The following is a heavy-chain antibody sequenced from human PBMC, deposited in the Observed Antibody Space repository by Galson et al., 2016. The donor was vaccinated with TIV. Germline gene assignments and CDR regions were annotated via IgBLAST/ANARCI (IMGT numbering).Heavy chain of an antibody. D-gene: IGHD4-17*01. V-gene: IGHV1-2*02. Sequence: SVKVSCKASGYTFTGYYMHWVRQAPGQGLEWMGWINPNSGDSNYAQNFQDRVTMTRDTSIRTAYMELSRLKSDGTAVYYCARDLDSTVTAPFDYWGQGTLVTISS. CDR2: INPNSGDS. CDR1: GYTFTGYY. CDR3: ARDLDSTVTAPFDY. J-gene: IGHJ4*02.